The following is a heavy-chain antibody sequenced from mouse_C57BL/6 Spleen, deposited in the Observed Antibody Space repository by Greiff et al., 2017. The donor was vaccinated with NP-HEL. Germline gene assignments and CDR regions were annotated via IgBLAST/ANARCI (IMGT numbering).Heavy chain of an antibody. CDR2: FHPYNDDT. V-gene: IGHV1-47*01. J-gene: IGHJ3*01. D-gene: IGHD4-1*01. CDR3: ARRGANWDWFAY. Sequence: QVHVKQSGAELVKPGASVKMSCKASGYTFTTYPIEWMKQNHGKSLEWIGNFHPYNDDTKYNEKFKGKATLTVEKSSSTVYLELSRLTSDDSAVYYCARRGANWDWFAYWGQGTLVTVSA. CDR1: GYTFTTYP.